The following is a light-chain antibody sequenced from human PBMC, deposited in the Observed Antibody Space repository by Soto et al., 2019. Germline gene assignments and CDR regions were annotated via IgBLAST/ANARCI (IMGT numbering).Light chain of an antibody. CDR3: QQYGSSPPT. V-gene: IGKV3-20*01. Sequence: EIVLTQSPGTLSLSPGERATLSCRASQSVSSSYLVWYQQKPGQAPRLLIYGASSRATGIPDRFSGSGSGTDFTLTISRLEPEDFAVYYCQQYGSSPPTFGQGTKVELK. J-gene: IGKJ1*01. CDR2: GAS. CDR1: QSVSSSY.